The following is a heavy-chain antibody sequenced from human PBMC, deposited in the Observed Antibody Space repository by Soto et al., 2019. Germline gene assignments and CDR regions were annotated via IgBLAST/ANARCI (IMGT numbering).Heavy chain of an antibody. V-gene: IGHV3-23*01. CDR1: GFTFTNYA. D-gene: IGHD6-19*01. J-gene: IGHJ4*02. CDR3: AKGKTSGWYYFDS. CDR2: ISASGRDT. Sequence: ESGGDLAQPGGSLRLSCAASGFTFTNYAMSWVRQAPGKGLEWVSGISASGRDTYYADSVKDRFTISRDGSKNTLYLQMNSLRAEDTAIYYCAKGKTSGWYYFDSWGQGALVTVSS.